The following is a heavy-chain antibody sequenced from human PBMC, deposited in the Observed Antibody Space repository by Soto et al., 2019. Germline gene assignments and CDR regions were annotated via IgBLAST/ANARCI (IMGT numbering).Heavy chain of an antibody. Sequence: GGSLRLSCAASGFTFSSYSMNWVRQAPGKGLEWVSSISSSSSYIYYADSVKGRFTISRDNAKNSLYLQMNSLRAEDTAVYYCASDRVRYGRDVGGRGTTVTVSS. D-gene: IGHD2-2*01. J-gene: IGHJ6*02. V-gene: IGHV3-21*01. CDR1: GFTFSSYS. CDR2: ISSSSSYI. CDR3: ASDRVRYGRDV.